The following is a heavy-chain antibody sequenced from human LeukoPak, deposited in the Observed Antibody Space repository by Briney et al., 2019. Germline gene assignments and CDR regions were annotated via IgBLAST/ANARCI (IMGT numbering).Heavy chain of an antibody. J-gene: IGHJ4*02. Sequence: GGSLRLSCATSGFTFDRYTIHWVRQAPGKGLEWASLAGWAGGTTYYSDSVRGRFTISRDSGKNSVYLQMNSLTTDDTAFYFCAKELDTMFFDYWGQGALVTVSS. CDR2: AGWAGGTT. CDR3: AKELDTMFFDY. V-gene: IGHV3-43*01. CDR1: GFTFDRYT. D-gene: IGHD3-10*02.